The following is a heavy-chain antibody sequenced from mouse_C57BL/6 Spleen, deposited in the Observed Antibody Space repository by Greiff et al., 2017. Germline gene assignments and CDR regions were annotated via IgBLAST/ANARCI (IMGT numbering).Heavy chain of an antibody. J-gene: IGHJ3*01. CDR2: ISDGGSYT. Sequence: EVQLFESGGGLVKPGGSLKLSCAASGFTFSSYAMSWVRQTPEKRLEWVATISDGGSYTYYPDNVKGRFTISRDNAKNNLYLQMSHLKSEDTAMYYCARAGSNYFAYWGQGTLVTVSA. CDR1: GFTFSSYA. D-gene: IGHD2-5*01. V-gene: IGHV5-4*01. CDR3: ARAGSNYFAY.